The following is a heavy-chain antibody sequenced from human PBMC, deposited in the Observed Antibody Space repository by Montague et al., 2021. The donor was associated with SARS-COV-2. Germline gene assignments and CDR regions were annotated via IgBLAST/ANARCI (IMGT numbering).Heavy chain of an antibody. CDR2: IYTSGGT. Sequence: SETLSLTCTVSGGSISSYYWNWIRQSAGKGLEWIGRIYTSGGTNYDPSLKSRVSMSRDSSRNQFSLRLTSVTAADSGIYYCARASLTDQFRIRGKSLDSWSPGTPVTVSS. V-gene: IGHV4-4*07. CDR3: ARASLTDQFRIRGKSLDS. CDR1: GGSISSYY. J-gene: IGHJ4*02. D-gene: IGHD3-9*01.